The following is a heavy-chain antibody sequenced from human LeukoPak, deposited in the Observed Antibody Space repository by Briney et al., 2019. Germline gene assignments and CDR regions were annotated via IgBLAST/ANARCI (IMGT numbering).Heavy chain of an antibody. V-gene: IGHV3-23*01. J-gene: IGHJ4*02. D-gene: IGHD3-10*01. Sequence: GGSLRLSCAASGFTFSSYAMSWVRQAPGKGLEWVSAISGSGGSTYYADSVKGRFTISRDNSKNTLYLQMNSLRAEDTALYYCAKADVITMVRGVITIPFDYWGQGTLVTVSS. CDR3: AKADVITMVRGVITIPFDY. CDR1: GFTFSSYA. CDR2: ISGSGGST.